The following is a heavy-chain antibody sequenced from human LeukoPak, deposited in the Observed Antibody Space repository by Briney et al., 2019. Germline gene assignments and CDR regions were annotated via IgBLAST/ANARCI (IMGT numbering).Heavy chain of an antibody. V-gene: IGHV3-23*01. CDR3: AKRYCSGGSCRPHFDY. CDR1: GFTFSSYA. CDR2: ISGSGGST. Sequence: GGSLRLSCAASGFTFSSYAMSWVRQAPGKGLEWVSAISGSGGSTYYADSVKGRFTISRDNSKNTLYLQMNSLRAEDTAVYYCAKRYCSGGSCRPHFDYWGQGTLVTVSS. D-gene: IGHD2-15*01. J-gene: IGHJ4*02.